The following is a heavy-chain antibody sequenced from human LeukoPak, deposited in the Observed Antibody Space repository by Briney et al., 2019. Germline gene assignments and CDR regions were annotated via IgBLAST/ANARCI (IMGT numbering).Heavy chain of an antibody. CDR3: ARTYYYDSSGYYD. CDR1: GGSISSYY. J-gene: IGHJ4*02. CDR2: IYYSGST. V-gene: IGHV4-59*01. D-gene: IGHD3-22*01. Sequence: PSETLSLTCTVSGGSISSYYWSWIRRPPGKGLQWIGYIYYSGSTNYNPSLKSRVTISVDTSKNQFSLKLSSVTAADTAVYYCARTYYYDSSGYYDWGQGTLVTVSS.